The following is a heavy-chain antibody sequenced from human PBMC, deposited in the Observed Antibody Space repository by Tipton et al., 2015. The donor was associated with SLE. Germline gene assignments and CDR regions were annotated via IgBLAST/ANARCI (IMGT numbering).Heavy chain of an antibody. V-gene: IGHV4-31*03. Sequence: TLSLTCTVSGGSISRGGYYWSWIRQHPGKGLEWIGYIYYSGSTYYNPSLKSRVTISVDTSKNQFSLKLSSVTAADTAVYYCAREEENDFWSGGDAFDIWGQGTMVTVSS. CDR3: AREEENDFWSGGDAFDI. J-gene: IGHJ3*02. CDR1: GGSISRGGYY. D-gene: IGHD3-3*01. CDR2: IYYSGST.